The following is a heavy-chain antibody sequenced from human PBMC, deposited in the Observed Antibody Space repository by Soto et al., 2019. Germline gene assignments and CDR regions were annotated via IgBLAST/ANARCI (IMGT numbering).Heavy chain of an antibody. CDR1: GDSVSSNRAA. CDR3: ARASGYFDQ. J-gene: IGHJ4*02. V-gene: IGHV6-1*01. D-gene: IGHD6-6*01. Sequence: SQTLSLTCAISGDSVSSNRAAWNWIRQSPSRGLEWLGRTYYRSKWFNGYAVSVKSRISINPDTSKNQFSLQLKSLTPEDTAVYYCARASGYFDQWGQGILVTVSS. CDR2: TYYRSKWFN.